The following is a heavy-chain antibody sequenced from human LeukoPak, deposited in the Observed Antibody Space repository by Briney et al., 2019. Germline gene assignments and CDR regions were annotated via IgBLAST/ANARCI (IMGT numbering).Heavy chain of an antibody. Sequence: GTSLRLSCVGSGFNFGFFGMHWVRQAPGKGLEWVAKIWSDSSNKYYADSVKGRFIISRENQKNTVYLEMNNLSVEDTAVYYCAKSFRDLKTYKYYYYYDVWGKGTTVTVAS. V-gene: IGHV3-33*03. CDR1: GFNFGFFG. CDR2: IWSDSSNK. CDR3: AKSFRDLKTYKYYYYYDV. J-gene: IGHJ6*03. D-gene: IGHD5-24*01.